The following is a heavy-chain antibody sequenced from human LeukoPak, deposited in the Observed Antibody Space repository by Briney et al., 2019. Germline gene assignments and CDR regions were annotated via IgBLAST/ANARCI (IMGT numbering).Heavy chain of an antibody. CDR2: ISHSGIT. D-gene: IGHD6-13*01. V-gene: IGHV4-34*01. CDR1: GGSFSDYY. Sequence: SETLSLTCAVYGGSFSDYYWSWIRQPPGKGLEWIGEISHSGITNYNPSLKSRVTISVDTSKNQFSLKLSSVTAADTAVYYCARATGIAQGYFDYWGQGTLVTVSS. CDR3: ARATGIAQGYFDY. J-gene: IGHJ4*02.